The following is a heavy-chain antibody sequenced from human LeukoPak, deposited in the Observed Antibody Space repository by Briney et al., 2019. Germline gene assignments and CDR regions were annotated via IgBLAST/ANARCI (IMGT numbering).Heavy chain of an antibody. J-gene: IGHJ3*02. CDR3: ATAYYDSSGYYWMKAFDI. V-gene: IGHV1-24*01. CDR2: FDPEDGET. Sequence: ASVKVSCKVSGYTLTELSMHWVRQVPGKGLEWMGGFDPEDGETIYAQKFQGRVTMTEDTSTDTAYMELSSLRSEDTAVYYCATAYYDSSGYYWMKAFDIWGQGTMVTVSS. CDR1: GYTLTELS. D-gene: IGHD3-22*01.